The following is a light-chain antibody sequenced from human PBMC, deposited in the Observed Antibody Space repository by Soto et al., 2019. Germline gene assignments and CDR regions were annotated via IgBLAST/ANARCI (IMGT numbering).Light chain of an antibody. CDR1: QSIKSW. Sequence: IQMTQSPSTLSASVGDRVTITCRASQSIKSWLAWYQQKPGTAPKLLIYDASTLESGVPSRFSGSGSGTEFTLTISSLQPDDFATFYCQQYDDYPLTFGGRTKADIK. J-gene: IGKJ4*01. V-gene: IGKV1-5*01. CDR2: DAS. CDR3: QQYDDYPLT.